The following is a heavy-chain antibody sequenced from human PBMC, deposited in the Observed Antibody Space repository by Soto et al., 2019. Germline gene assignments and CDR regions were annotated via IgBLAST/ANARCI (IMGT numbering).Heavy chain of an antibody. CDR3: VRHGRSGGSSYTGWFDP. CDR1: GYTFTNYW. D-gene: IGHD2-15*01. Sequence: PGESLKISCQASGYTFTNYWIGWVRQMPRKGLELMGIIYPVESDARYSPSFQGQVIISADKSITTVYLQWSSLRASDSAIYYCVRHGRSGGSSYTGWFDPWGQGTLVTVSS. V-gene: IGHV5-51*01. J-gene: IGHJ5*02. CDR2: IYPVESDA.